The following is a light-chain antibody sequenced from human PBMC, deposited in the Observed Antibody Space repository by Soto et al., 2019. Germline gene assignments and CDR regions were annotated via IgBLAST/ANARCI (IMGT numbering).Light chain of an antibody. Sequence: EIVLTQSPGTLSLSPGERATLSCRASQSVSSSYLAWYQQKPGQAPRLLIYGTSKGATGIPDRFSGSGSGTDFTLTISRLEPEDFAVYYCQQYDRSPWTFGQGTKVEIK. V-gene: IGKV3-20*01. CDR1: QSVSSSY. J-gene: IGKJ1*01. CDR3: QQYDRSPWT. CDR2: GTS.